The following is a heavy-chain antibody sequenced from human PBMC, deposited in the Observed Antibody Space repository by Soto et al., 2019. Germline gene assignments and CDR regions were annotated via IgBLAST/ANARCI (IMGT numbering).Heavy chain of an antibody. D-gene: IGHD6-19*01. CDR2: IKSKTDGGTT. J-gene: IGHJ4*02. V-gene: IGHV3-15*01. CDR1: GFTFSNAW. CDR3: TTEGSGWYGIDY. Sequence: EVQLVESGGGLVKPGGSLRLSCAASGFTFSNAWMSWVRQAPGKGLEWVGRIKSKTDGGTTDYAAPVKGRFTISRDDSTNTLYLQMNSLKTEDTAVYYCTTEGSGWYGIDYWGQGTLVTVSS.